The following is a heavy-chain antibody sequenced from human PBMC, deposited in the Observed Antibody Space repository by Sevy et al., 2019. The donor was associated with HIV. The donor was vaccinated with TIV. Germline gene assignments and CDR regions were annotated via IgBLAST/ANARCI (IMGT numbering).Heavy chain of an antibody. D-gene: IGHD2-15*01. CDR2: ISPHNGDT. V-gene: IGHV1-18*01. J-gene: IGHJ4*01. CDR1: GYTFSSYR. Sequence: ASVMVSCKISGYTFSSYRITWVRQAPGQGLECMGWISPHNGDTNYAQKLQGRVTMITDTSTTTAYMELRNLRSDDTAVYYCARAYCSGGRCYSLAYWGQGTLVTVSS. CDR3: ARAYCSGGRCYSLAY.